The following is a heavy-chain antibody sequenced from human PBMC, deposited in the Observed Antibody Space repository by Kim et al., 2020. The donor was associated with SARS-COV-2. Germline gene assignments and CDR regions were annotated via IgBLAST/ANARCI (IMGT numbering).Heavy chain of an antibody. D-gene: IGHD3-9*01. CDR1: GDRVSSNSAA. CDR3: ARGMRSGQILTGYYHYFDY. Sequence: SQTLSLTCAISGDRVSSNSAAWNWIRQSPSRGLEWLGRTYYRSKWYNDYAVSVKSRITINPDTSKNQFSLQLNSVTPEDTAVYYCARGMRSGQILTGYYHYFDYWGQGTLVTVSS. V-gene: IGHV6-1*01. J-gene: IGHJ4*02. CDR2: TYYRSKWYN.